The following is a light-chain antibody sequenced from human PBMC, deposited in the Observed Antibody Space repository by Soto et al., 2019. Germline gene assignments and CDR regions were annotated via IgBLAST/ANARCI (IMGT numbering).Light chain of an antibody. V-gene: IGKV1D-13*01. CDR2: DAS. Sequence: AIPLTQSPSSLSASVGDRVIITCRASQGISSALVWYQQKPGKAPNLLIYDASTLESGVPSRFSGSGYGTDFTLTISSLQPEDFASYYCQQFNDYPLTFGGGTKVEIK. CDR1: QGISSA. CDR3: QQFNDYPLT. J-gene: IGKJ4*01.